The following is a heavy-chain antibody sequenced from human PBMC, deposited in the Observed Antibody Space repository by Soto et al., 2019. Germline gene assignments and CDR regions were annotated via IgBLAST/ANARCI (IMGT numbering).Heavy chain of an antibody. CDR3: ARDLHPGRQQQLPYYYGMDV. CDR1: GGSISSGGYY. J-gene: IGHJ6*02. Sequence: PSETLSLTCTVSGGSISSGGYYWSWIRQHPGKSLEWIGYIYYSGSTYYNPSLKSRVTISVDTSKNQFSLKLSSVTAADTAVYFCARDLHPGRQQQLPYYYGMDVWGQGTTVTVSS. CDR2: IYYSGST. V-gene: IGHV4-31*03. D-gene: IGHD6-13*01.